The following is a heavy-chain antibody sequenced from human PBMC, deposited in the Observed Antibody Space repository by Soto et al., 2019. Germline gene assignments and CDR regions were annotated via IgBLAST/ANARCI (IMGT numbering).Heavy chain of an antibody. CDR1: GYTFSNYS. V-gene: IGHV1-46*01. CDR3: ARDGVQLWPRYYFDY. CDR2: INPNGGST. J-gene: IGHJ4*02. Sequence: QLVQSVAAVKKPGVSVQVSCKTSGYTFSNYSMHWVRQVPGQGLEWMGKINPNGGSTSLAQKFKDAVTLTRDTSTNTVYMELSSLTSEDTAVYYCARDGVQLWPRYYFDYWGQGTLVTVSS. D-gene: IGHD1-1*01.